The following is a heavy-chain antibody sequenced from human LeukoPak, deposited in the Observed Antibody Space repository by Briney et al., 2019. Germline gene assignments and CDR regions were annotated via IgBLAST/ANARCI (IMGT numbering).Heavy chain of an antibody. CDR3: AKDIKSGSGSYYNFDY. Sequence: AGGSLRLSCAASGFTFDDYAMHWVRQAPGKGLEWVSGISWNSGSIGYADSVKGRFTISRDNARNSLYLQMNSLRAEDTALYYCAKDIKSGSGSYYNFDYWGQGTLVTVSS. CDR1: GFTFDDYA. J-gene: IGHJ4*02. V-gene: IGHV3-9*01. CDR2: ISWNSGSI. D-gene: IGHD3-10*01.